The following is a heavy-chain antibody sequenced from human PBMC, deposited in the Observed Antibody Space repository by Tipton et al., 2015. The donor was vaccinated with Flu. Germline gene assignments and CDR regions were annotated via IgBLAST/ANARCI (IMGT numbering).Heavy chain of an antibody. CDR3: ARDPSYGSGSYYPFDY. D-gene: IGHD3-10*01. Sequence: LRLSCAISGDSVSSNSAAWNWIRQSPSRGLEWLGRTYYRSKWYNDYAVSVKSRITINPDTSKSQFSLQLNSVTPEDTAVYYCARDPSYGSGSYYPFDYWGQGTLVTVSS. CDR1: GDSVSSNSAA. CDR2: TYYRSKWYN. J-gene: IGHJ4*02. V-gene: IGHV6-1*01.